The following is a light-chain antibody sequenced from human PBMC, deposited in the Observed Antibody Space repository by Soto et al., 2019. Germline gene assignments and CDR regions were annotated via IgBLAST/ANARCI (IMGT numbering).Light chain of an antibody. CDR2: EVT. CDR1: SSDVGAYNY. CDR3: SSFASSNTWV. Sequence: QSALTQPPSASGSPGQSVTISCTGTSSDVGAYNYVSWYQQHAGKAPKLVIYEVTKRPSGVPDRFSGSQSANTASLTVSGLQAEDEADYYGSSFASSNTWVFGGGTKVTVL. V-gene: IGLV2-8*01. J-gene: IGLJ3*02.